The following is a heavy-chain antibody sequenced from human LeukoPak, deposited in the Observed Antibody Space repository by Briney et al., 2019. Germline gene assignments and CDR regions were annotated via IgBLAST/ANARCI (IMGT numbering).Heavy chain of an antibody. Sequence: PSETLSLTCAVYGGSFSSYYWSWIRQPPGKGLEWIGEINHSGSTNYNPSLKSRVTISVDTSKNQFSLKLSSVTAADTAVYYCARGLGVAAAGHDYWGQGTLVTVSS. CDR2: INHSGST. V-gene: IGHV4-34*01. CDR3: ARGLGVAAAGHDY. D-gene: IGHD6-13*01. CDR1: GGSFSSYY. J-gene: IGHJ4*02.